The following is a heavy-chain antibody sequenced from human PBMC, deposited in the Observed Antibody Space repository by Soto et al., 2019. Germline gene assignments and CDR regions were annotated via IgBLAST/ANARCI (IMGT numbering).Heavy chain of an antibody. V-gene: IGHV3-23*01. D-gene: IGHD3-22*01. Sequence: PVASLRLSCPAPVFPFSSYAVSWIRQAPGTGLEWVSAISGSGGSTYYADSVKGRFTISRDNSKNTLYLQMNSLRAEDTAVYYCAKGSYYDSSGRLDYWGQGTLVNASS. CDR2: ISGSGGST. CDR1: VFPFSSYA. CDR3: AKGSYYDSSGRLDY. J-gene: IGHJ4*02.